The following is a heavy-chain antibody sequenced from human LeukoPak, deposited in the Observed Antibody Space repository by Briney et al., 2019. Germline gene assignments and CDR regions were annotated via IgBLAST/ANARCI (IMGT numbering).Heavy chain of an antibody. V-gene: IGHV1-46*01. J-gene: IGHJ4*02. Sequence: ASVKVSCKASGYTFTSYYMHWVRQAPGQGLEWMGIINPSGGSTTYAQKFQGRVTMTRDTSISTAYMELSRLRSDDTAVYYCARPDAKYSSGWYGYWGQGTLVTVSS. CDR3: ARPDAKYSSGWYGY. CDR1: GYTFTSYY. CDR2: INPSGGST. D-gene: IGHD6-19*01.